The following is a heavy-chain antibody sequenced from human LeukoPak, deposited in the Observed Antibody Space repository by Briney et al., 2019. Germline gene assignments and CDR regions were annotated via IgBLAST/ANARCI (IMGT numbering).Heavy chain of an antibody. CDR1: GFSFSGYY. Sequence: GGSLRLSCAASGFSFSGYYMSWIRQAPGKGLEWVSYISGSSSYTNYADSVKGRFTISRDDAKNSLFLQMSSLGTDDTAVYYCARAVGSGPGGHFGYWGQGTLVTVSS. J-gene: IGHJ4*02. D-gene: IGHD6-19*01. V-gene: IGHV3-11*05. CDR3: ARAVGSGPGGHFGY. CDR2: ISGSSSYT.